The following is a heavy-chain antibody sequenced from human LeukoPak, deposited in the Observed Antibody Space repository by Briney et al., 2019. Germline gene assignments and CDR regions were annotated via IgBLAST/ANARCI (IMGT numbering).Heavy chain of an antibody. D-gene: IGHD6-6*01. CDR1: GGAISSDNYY. CDR2: IHYSGIT. Sequence: SQTLSLTCTVSGGAISSDNYYWTWIRQHPEEGLEWIGYIHYSGITYYNPSLQSRVTISADTSQNHFSLQLTSVTAADTAVYYCARYTSLSSNWFDPWGQGTLVTVSS. J-gene: IGHJ5*02. V-gene: IGHV4-31*03. CDR3: ARYTSLSSNWFDP.